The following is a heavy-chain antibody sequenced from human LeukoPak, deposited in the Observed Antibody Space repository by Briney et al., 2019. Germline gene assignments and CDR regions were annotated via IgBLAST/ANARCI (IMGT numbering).Heavy chain of an antibody. CDR3: ARGPGYSSGWCSVDY. D-gene: IGHD6-19*01. V-gene: IGHV3-53*01. CDR1: GFTVSSNY. CDR2: VYRSGGT. Sequence: GGSLRLSCAASGFTVSSNYMSWVRQAPGKGLEWVSVVYRSGGTNYADSVKGRFTISRDNAKNTLYLQMNSLRAEDTAVYYCARGPGYSSGWCSVDYWGQGTLVTVSS. J-gene: IGHJ4*02.